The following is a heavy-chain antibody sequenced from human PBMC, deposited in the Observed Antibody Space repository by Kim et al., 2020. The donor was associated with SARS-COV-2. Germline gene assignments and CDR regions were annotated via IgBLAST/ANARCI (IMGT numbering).Heavy chain of an antibody. Sequence: GGSLRLSCAASGFTFSSYGMHWVRQAPGKGLEWVAVIWYDGSNKYYADSVKGRFTISRDNSKNTLYLQMNSLRAEDTAVYSCAKGSFNLYGSGSYYHDHYYGMDVWGQGTTVTVSS. D-gene: IGHD3-10*01. V-gene: IGHV3-33*06. CDR2: IWYDGSNK. CDR1: GFTFSSYG. CDR3: AKGSFNLYGSGSYYHDHYYGMDV. J-gene: IGHJ6*02.